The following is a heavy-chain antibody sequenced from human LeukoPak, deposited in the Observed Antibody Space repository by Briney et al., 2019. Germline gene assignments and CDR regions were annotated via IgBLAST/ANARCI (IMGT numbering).Heavy chain of an antibody. D-gene: IGHD2-2*02. CDR2: INHSGST. CDR1: GGSFSGYY. Sequence: SETLSLTCAVYGGSFSGYYWSWIRQPPGKGLEWIGEINHSGSTNYNPSLKSRVTISVDTSKNQFSLKLSSVTAADTAVYYCARVPAAILYFDYWGQGTLVTVSS. V-gene: IGHV4-34*01. J-gene: IGHJ4*02. CDR3: ARVPAAILYFDY.